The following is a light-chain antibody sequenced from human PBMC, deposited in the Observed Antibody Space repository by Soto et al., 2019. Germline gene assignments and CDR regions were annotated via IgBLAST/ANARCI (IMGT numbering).Light chain of an antibody. CDR1: SDDVGAYNS. Sequence: SVLAQPASVSGSPGQSITISCTGTSDDVGAYNSVSWYQQPPHKAPQVILYKGTQRPSGVSSRFSGSTSGNAASLTISGLQADDEADYFCCSSAPESTYVFGTGTKVTVL. CDR3: CSSAPESTYV. J-gene: IGLJ1*01. V-gene: IGLV2-23*01. CDR2: KGT.